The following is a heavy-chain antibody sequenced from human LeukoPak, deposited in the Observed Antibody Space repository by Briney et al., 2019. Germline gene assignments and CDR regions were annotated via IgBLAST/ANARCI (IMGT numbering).Heavy chain of an antibody. V-gene: IGHV4-34*01. J-gene: IGHJ4*02. CDR1: GGSFSGYY. Sequence: SETLSLTCAVNGGSFSGYYWSWIRQPPGKGLEWIGEINHSGSTNYNPSLKSRVTISVDTSKNQFSLKLSSVTAADTAVYYCARGRPYYYDSSGYYWRYFDYWGQGTLVTVSS. D-gene: IGHD3-22*01. CDR2: INHSGST. CDR3: ARGRPYYYDSSGYYWRYFDY.